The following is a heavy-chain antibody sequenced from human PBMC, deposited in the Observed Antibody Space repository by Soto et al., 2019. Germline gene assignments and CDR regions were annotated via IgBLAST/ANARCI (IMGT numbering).Heavy chain of an antibody. CDR3: AHRRVRDSSGENFDS. V-gene: IGHV2-5*02. J-gene: IGHJ4*02. CDR2: LYWDDDK. CDR1: GFSLNTNAVG. D-gene: IGHD6-19*01. Sequence: QITLKESGPTLVKPTQTLTLTCTFSGFSLNTNAVGVGWIRQPPGKALEWLALLYWDDDKRYSPSLKSRLTITTDTSKNQVVLKMTNMDPVDTATYYCAHRRVRDSSGENFDSWGQGTLVTVSS.